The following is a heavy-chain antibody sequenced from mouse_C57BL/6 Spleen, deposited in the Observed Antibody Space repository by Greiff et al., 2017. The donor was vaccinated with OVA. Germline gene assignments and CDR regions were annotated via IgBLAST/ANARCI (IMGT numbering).Heavy chain of an antibody. CDR3: AREGDDGYAMDY. J-gene: IGHJ4*01. Sequence: VQLQQSGPELVKPGASVKISCKASGYAFSSSWMNWVKQRPGKGLEWIGRIYTGDGDNNYNGKFKGKATLTADKASSTAYMQLSSLTAEDSEVYICAREGDDGYAMDYWGQGTSVTVSS. D-gene: IGHD2-3*01. CDR2: IYTGDGDN. CDR1: GYAFSSSW. V-gene: IGHV1-82*01.